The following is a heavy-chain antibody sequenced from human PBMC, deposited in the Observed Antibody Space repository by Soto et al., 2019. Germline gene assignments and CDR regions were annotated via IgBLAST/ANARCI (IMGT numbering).Heavy chain of an antibody. CDR2: VHYYGST. CDR1: GDSISSTNYY. Sequence: ASETLSLTCTVSGDSISSTNYYWGWIRQPPGKGLEWIGIVHYYGSTYYNPSLKSRLTISVDTSQVSLKLTSVTAADTALYYCARLPHHMARECYFDIWG. J-gene: IGHJ4*03. V-gene: IGHV4-39*01. D-gene: IGHD3-10*01. CDR3: ARLPHHMARECYFDI.